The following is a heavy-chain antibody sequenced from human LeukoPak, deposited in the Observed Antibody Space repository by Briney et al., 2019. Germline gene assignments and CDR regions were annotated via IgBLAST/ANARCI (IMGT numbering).Heavy chain of an antibody. V-gene: IGHV4-38-2*02. Sequence: SETLSLTCNVSGYSISSAYYWAWIRQSPGKGLEWIGSIDDGGSTSYNPSLRSRVAVSVDTSKNQFSLNLTSVTAADTAVYYCARVMGVQTFLDLYYFDYWGQGTLVTVSS. D-gene: IGHD1-1*01. CDR3: ARVMGVQTFLDLYYFDY. CDR1: GYSISSAYY. J-gene: IGHJ4*02. CDR2: IDDGGST.